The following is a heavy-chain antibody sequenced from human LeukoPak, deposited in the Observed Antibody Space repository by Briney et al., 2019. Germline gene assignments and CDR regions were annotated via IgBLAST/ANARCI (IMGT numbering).Heavy chain of an antibody. D-gene: IGHD1-26*01. J-gene: IGHJ4*02. CDR1: GGSISYHY. V-gene: IGHV4-4*09. CDR2: IYTSGST. CDR3: ARGAYYFDY. Sequence: SETLSLTCTVSGGSISYHYWSWIRQPPGKGLEWIGYIYTSGSTNYNPSLKSRVTISVDTSKNQFSLKLTSVTAADTAVYYCARGAYYFDYWGQGTLVTVSS.